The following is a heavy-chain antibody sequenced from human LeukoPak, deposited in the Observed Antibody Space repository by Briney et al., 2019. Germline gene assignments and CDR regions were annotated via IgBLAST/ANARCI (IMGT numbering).Heavy chain of an antibody. CDR3: SREMATIADAFDI. D-gene: IGHD5-24*01. J-gene: IGHJ3*02. Sequence: GGSLRLSCAASGFTFSNYGKHWVRQAPAQGLEWVAVIWYDGSNKYYADSVKGRFTISRDNSKNTLYLQMHSRMADDTAVYYCSREMATIADAFDIWGQGTMVTVSS. CDR1: GFTFSNYG. CDR2: IWYDGSNK. V-gene: IGHV3-33*01.